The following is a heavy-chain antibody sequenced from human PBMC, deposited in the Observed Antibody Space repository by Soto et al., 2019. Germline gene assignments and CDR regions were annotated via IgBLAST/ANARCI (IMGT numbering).Heavy chain of an antibody. CDR2: INAGNGNT. Sequence: ASVKVSCKASGYTFTSYAMHWVRQAPGQRLEWMGWINAGNGNTKYSQEFQGRVTITRDTSASTAYMELSSLRSEDTAVYYCARGPRIAAAGTDYYYGMDVWGQGTTVTVSS. V-gene: IGHV1-3*01. CDR3: ARGPRIAAAGTDYYYGMDV. D-gene: IGHD6-13*01. J-gene: IGHJ6*02. CDR1: GYTFTSYA.